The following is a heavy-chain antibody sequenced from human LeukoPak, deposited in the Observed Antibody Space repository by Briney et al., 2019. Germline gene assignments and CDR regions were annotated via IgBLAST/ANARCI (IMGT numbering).Heavy chain of an antibody. V-gene: IGHV3-23*01. CDR3: AKDESRRGYYYDSSGPFDY. CDR2: ISGSGGST. Sequence: GGSLRLSCAASGFTFNKYAMSWVRQAPGKGLEWVSAISGSGGSTYYADSVKGRFTTSRDNSKNTLYLQMNSLRAEDTAVYYCAKDESRRGYYYDSSGPFDYWGQGTLVTVSS. J-gene: IGHJ4*02. CDR1: GFTFNKYA. D-gene: IGHD3-22*01.